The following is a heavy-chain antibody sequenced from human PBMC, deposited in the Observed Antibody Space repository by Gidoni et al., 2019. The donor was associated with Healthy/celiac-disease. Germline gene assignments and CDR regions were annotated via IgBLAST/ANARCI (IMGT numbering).Heavy chain of an antibody. V-gene: IGHV3-23*01. CDR3: AKDLLNYDFWSGYWNDAFDI. Sequence: EVQLLESGGGLVQPGGSLRLSCAASGFTFSSYAMSWVRQAPGKGLEWVSAISGSGGSTYYADSVKGRFTISRDNSKNTLYLQMNSLRAEDTAVYYCAKDLLNYDFWSGYWNDAFDIWGQGTMVTVSS. D-gene: IGHD3-3*01. CDR2: ISGSGGST. CDR1: GFTFSSYA. J-gene: IGHJ3*02.